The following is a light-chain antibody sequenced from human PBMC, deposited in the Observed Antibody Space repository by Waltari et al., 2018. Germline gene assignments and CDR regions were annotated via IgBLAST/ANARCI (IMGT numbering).Light chain of an antibody. V-gene: IGLV1-44*01. CDR1: SPNLGSNP. CDR3: ATWDDSLNGWV. Sequence: QSLLTQPPSASATPGQSVPIPSPGSSPNLGSNPVNWYQLLPGTAPKLLIYSNNQRPSGVPDRFSGSKSGTSASLAISGLQSEDEADYYCATWDDSLNGWVFGGGTKLTVL. CDR2: SNN. J-gene: IGLJ3*02.